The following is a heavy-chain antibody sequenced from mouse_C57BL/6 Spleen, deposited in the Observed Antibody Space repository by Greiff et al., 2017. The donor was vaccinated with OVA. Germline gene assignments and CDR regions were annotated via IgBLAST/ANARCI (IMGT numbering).Heavy chain of an antibody. J-gene: IGHJ4*01. V-gene: IGHV1-26*01. Sequence: VQLQQSGPELVKPGASVKISCKASGYTFTDYYMNWVKQSHGKSLEWIGDINPNNGGTSYNQKFKGKATLTVDKSSSTAYMELRSLTSEDSAVYYCARDTTVVANYYAMDYWGQGTSVTVSS. CDR1: GYTFTDYY. D-gene: IGHD1-1*01. CDR2: INPNNGGT. CDR3: ARDTTVVANYYAMDY.